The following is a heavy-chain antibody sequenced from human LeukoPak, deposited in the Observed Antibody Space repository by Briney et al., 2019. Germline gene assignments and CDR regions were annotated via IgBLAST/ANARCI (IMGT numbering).Heavy chain of an antibody. CDR3: ARENDYGDLYDY. Sequence: ASVKVSCKGSGYTFTSYDISWVRQATGQGLEWMGWMNPNSGNTGYAQKFQGRVTMTRNTSISTAYMELSSLRSEDTAVYYCARENDYGDLYDYWGQGTLVTVSS. V-gene: IGHV1-8*01. J-gene: IGHJ4*02. CDR2: MNPNSGNT. D-gene: IGHD4-17*01. CDR1: GYTFTSYD.